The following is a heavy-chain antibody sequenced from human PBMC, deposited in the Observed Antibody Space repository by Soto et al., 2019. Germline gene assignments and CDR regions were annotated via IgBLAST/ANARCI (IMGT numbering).Heavy chain of an antibody. Sequence: QVQLVESGGGVVQPGRSLRLSCAASGFTFSSYGMHWVRQAPGKGPEWVAVISYDGSNKYYADSVKGRFTISRDNSKNTLYLQMNSLIAEDTAVYYCAKDKVSVVVTAPFDYWGQGTLVTVSS. D-gene: IGHD2-21*02. CDR2: ISYDGSNK. J-gene: IGHJ4*02. CDR3: AKDKVSVVVTAPFDY. V-gene: IGHV3-30*18. CDR1: GFTFSSYG.